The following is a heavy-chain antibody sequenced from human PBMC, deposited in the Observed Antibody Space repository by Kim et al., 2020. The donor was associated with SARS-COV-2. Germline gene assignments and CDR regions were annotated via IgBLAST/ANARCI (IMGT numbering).Heavy chain of an antibody. Sequence: TPSLKGRVTVSVDTSKNQFALGLRSVTAADTAVYYCARVGLYSGSYYFDFWGQGTLVTVSS. V-gene: IGHV4-59*01. D-gene: IGHD1-26*01. CDR3: ARVGLYSGSYYFDF. J-gene: IGHJ4*02.